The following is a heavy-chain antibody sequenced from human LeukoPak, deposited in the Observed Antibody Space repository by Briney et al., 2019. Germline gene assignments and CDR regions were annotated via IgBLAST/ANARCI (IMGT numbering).Heavy chain of an antibody. CDR1: GFTFSSYA. Sequence: RTGGSLRLSCAASGFTFSSYAMSWVRQAPGKGLEWVSAISGSGGSTYYADSVKGRFTISRDNSKNTLYLQMNSLRAEDTAVYYCAINSSNSRGGYWGQGTMVTVSS. D-gene: IGHD4-11*01. V-gene: IGHV3-23*01. J-gene: IGHJ4*02. CDR3: AINSSNSRGGY. CDR2: ISGSGGST.